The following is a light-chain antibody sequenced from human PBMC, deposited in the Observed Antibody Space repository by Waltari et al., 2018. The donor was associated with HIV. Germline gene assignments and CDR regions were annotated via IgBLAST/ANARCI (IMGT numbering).Light chain of an antibody. J-gene: IGKJ4*01. CDR3: QQYYSTPQD. CDR1: PSVLYSSNNKNY. V-gene: IGKV4-1*01. Sequence: DIVMTQSPASLVVSLGERATTKCKPRPSVLYSSNNKNYLAWYQQKPGQPPKLLIYWASTRESGVPDRFSGSGSGTDFTLTISSLQAEDVAVYYCQQYYSTPQDFGGGTKVEIK. CDR2: WAS.